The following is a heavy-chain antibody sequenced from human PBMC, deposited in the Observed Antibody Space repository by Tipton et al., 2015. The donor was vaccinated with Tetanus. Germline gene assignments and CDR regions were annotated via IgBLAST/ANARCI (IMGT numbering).Heavy chain of an antibody. CDR1: GYTFTSYD. Sequence: QLVQSGAEVKKPGASVKVSCKASGYTFTSYDINWVRQATGQGLEWMGWMNPNSGNTGYAQKFQGRVPMTRNTSISTAYMELSSLRSEDTAVYYCARAIRDYCSSTSGYHLVENWFDPWGQGTLVPVSS. J-gene: IGHJ5*02. CDR2: MNPNSGNT. CDR3: ARAIRDYCSSTSGYHLVENWFDP. D-gene: IGHD2-2*01. V-gene: IGHV1-8*01.